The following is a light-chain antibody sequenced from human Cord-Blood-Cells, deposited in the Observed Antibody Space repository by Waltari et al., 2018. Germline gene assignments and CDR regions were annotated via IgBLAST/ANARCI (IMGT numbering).Light chain of an antibody. CDR3: SSYTSSSTWV. CDR1: PSAAGGYNY. Sequence: QSALTQPASVSASPGQSITISCTGTPSAAGGYNYVSWYQQHPGKAPKLMIYDVSNRPSGVSNRFSGSKSGNTASLTISGLQAEDEADYYCSSYTSSSTWVFGGGTKLTVL. J-gene: IGLJ3*02. V-gene: IGLV2-14*03. CDR2: DVS.